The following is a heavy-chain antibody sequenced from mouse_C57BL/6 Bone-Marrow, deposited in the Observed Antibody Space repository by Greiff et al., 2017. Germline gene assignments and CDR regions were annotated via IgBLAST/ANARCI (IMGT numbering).Heavy chain of an antibody. J-gene: IGHJ1*03. V-gene: IGHV1-81*01. D-gene: IGHD1-1*01. CDR3: AREAVYYGSSCYWYFDV. CDR1: GYTFTSYG. CDR2: IYPRSGNT. Sequence: VQLQQSGAELARPGASVKLSCKASGYTFTSYGISWVKQRTGQGLEWIGEIYPRSGNTYYNEKFKGKATLTADKSSSTAYMELRSLTSEDAAVYFCAREAVYYGSSCYWYFDVWGTGTTVTVSS.